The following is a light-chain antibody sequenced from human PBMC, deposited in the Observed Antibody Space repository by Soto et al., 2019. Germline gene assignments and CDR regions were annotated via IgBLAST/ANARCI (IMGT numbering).Light chain of an antibody. CDR1: SGHSTYA. Sequence: QSVLTQSPSASASLGASVTLTCTLSSGHSTYAIAWHQQHPEKGPRYLMKLNSDGSHSKGAGIPDRFSGSSSGAERYLTISSLQSEDEADYYCQTWGAGIQVFGGGTKLTVL. CDR2: LNSDGSH. J-gene: IGLJ3*02. V-gene: IGLV4-69*01. CDR3: QTWGAGIQV.